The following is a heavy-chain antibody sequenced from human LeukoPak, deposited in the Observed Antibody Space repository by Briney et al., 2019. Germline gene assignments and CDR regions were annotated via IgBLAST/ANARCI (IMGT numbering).Heavy chain of an antibody. D-gene: IGHD3-10*01. CDR3: ARDRPGSYLDAFDI. Sequence: SETLSLTCTVSGGSISSYYWSWIRQPPGKGLEWIGYIYYSGSTNYNPSLKSRVTISVDTSKNQFSLKLSAVTAADTAVYYCARDRPGSYLDAFDIWGQGTMVTVSS. CDR2: IYYSGST. CDR1: GGSISSYY. V-gene: IGHV4-59*01. J-gene: IGHJ3*02.